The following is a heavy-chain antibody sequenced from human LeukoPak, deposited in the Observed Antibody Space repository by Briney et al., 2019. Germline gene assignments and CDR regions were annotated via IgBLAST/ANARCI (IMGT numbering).Heavy chain of an antibody. V-gene: IGHV3-66*01. D-gene: IGHD3-10*01. CDR2: IYSGGST. Sequence: GGSLRLSCAASGFTVSSNYMSWVRQAPGKGLEWVSVIYSGGSTYYADSVKGRFTISRDNSKNTLYLQMNSLRAEDTAVYYCARPYGSGSRSYGMDVWGQGTTVTVSS. J-gene: IGHJ6*02. CDR1: GFTVSSNY. CDR3: ARPYGSGSRSYGMDV.